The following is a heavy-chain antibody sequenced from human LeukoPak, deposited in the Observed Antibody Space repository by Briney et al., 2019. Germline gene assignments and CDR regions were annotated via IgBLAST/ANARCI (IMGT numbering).Heavy chain of an antibody. CDR1: GGSISSYY. D-gene: IGHD2-21*01. CDR3: ARAPQRSYQHNWFDP. CDR2: IYYSGST. Sequence: NASETLSLTCTVSGGSISSYYWSWIRQPPGKGLEWIGYIYYSGSTNYNPSLKSRVTISVDTSKNQFSLKLSSVTAADTAVYYCARAPQRSYQHNWFDPWGQGTLVTVSS. J-gene: IGHJ5*02. V-gene: IGHV4-59*12.